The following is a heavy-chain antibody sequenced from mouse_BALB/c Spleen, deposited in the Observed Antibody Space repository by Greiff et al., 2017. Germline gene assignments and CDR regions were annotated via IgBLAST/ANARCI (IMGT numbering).Heavy chain of an antibody. CDR3: NAGGFAY. CDR1: GFNIKDYY. J-gene: IGHJ3*01. V-gene: IGHV14-4*02. Sequence: EVQLQQSGAELVRSGASVKLSCTASGFNIKDYYMHWVKQRPEQGLEWIGWIDPENGDTEYAPKFQGEATMTADTSSNTAYLQLSSLTSEDTAVYYCNAGGFAYWGQGTLVTVSA. CDR2: IDPENGDT.